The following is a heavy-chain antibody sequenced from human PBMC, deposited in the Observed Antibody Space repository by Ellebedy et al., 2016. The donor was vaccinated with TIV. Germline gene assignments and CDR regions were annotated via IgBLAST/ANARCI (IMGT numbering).Heavy chain of an antibody. J-gene: IGHJ3*02. CDR2: ISGSSLTK. Sequence: GGSLRLSCAASGFTFSPYSMNWVRQAPGKGLEWVSYISGSSLTKFYADSVKGRFTISRDNATTSLYLQMNSLRAEDTAVYYCATDGSYGDYLSPAHAFEMWGQGTMVIVSS. CDR3: ATDGSYGDYLSPAHAFEM. D-gene: IGHD4-17*01. V-gene: IGHV3-48*04. CDR1: GFTFSPYS.